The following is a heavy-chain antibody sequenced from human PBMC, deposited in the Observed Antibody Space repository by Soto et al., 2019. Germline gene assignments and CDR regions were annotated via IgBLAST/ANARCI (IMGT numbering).Heavy chain of an antibody. Sequence: QITLTESGPTLAKPTQTVTLTCTFSGFSLSTTGVGVAWIRQPPGKSLERRALIYGDDDKRSSPSLKIRLTNTTATSNNQVVLTLANMDAVDTATYFCTHRVARGYAFDYWSKGTLLTVSA. CDR2: IYGDDDK. J-gene: IGHJ4*02. V-gene: IGHV2-5*02. CDR3: THRVARGYAFDY. D-gene: IGHD5-12*01. CDR1: GFSLSTTGVG.